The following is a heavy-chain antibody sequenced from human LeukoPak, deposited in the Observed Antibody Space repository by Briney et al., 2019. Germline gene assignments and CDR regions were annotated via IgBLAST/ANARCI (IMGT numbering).Heavy chain of an antibody. CDR3: ARLKAVLWFGELLPSWFDP. Sequence: GASLQISFQGSGCSFTSYWIGWVRQMPGKGLEWLGIIYPADSDTRYSPSFQGQLTISADESISTAYLQWSSLKASDTAMYYCARLKAVLWFGELLPSWFDPWGQGTLVTVSS. D-gene: IGHD3-10*01. CDR2: IYPADSDT. J-gene: IGHJ5*02. V-gene: IGHV5-51*01. CDR1: GCSFTSYW.